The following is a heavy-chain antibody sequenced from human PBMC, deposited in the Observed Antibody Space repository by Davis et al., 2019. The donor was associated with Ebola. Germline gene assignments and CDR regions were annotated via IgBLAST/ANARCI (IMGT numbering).Heavy chain of an antibody. V-gene: IGHV4-59*04. J-gene: IGHJ3*02. CDR3: ARHGYYDSSGYYKIWNI. Sequence: SETLSLTCTVSGGSISSYYWSWIRQPPGKGLEWIGYIYYSGSTYYNPSLKSRVTISVDTSKNQFSLKLSSVTAADTAVYYCARHGYYDSSGYYKIWNIWGQGTMVTVSS. CDR1: GGSISSYY. D-gene: IGHD3-22*01. CDR2: IYYSGST.